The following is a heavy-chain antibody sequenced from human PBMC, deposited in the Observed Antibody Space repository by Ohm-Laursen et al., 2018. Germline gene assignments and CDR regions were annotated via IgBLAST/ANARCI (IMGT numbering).Heavy chain of an antibody. V-gene: IGHV3-11*01. CDR2: ISSSGSTI. CDR1: GFTFSDYY. D-gene: IGHD3-3*01. Sequence: GSLRLSCTASGFTFSDYYMSWIRQAPGKGLEWVSYISSSGSTIYYADSVKGRFTISRDNAKNSLYLQMNSLRAEDTAVYYCARVGLDYYYYYGMDVWGQGTTVTVSS. J-gene: IGHJ6*02. CDR3: ARVGLDYYYYYGMDV.